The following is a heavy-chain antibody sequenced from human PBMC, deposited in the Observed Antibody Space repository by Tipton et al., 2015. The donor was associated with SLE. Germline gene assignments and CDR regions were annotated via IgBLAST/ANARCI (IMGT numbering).Heavy chain of an antibody. CDR1: GFTFSSYG. Sequence: SGFTFSSYGMHWVRQAPGKGLEWVAFIRYDGSNKYYADSVKGRFTISRDNSKNSLYLQMSSLRAEDTAVYYCARSGSGRDAFDLWGQGTMVTVSS. CDR3: ARSGSGRDAFDL. V-gene: IGHV3-30*02. CDR2: IRYDGSNK. J-gene: IGHJ3*01. D-gene: IGHD1-26*01.